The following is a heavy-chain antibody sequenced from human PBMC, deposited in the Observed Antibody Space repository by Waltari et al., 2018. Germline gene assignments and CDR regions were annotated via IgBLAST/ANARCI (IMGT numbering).Heavy chain of an antibody. J-gene: IGHJ4*02. CDR1: GFTFSSYA. D-gene: IGHD5-18*01. CDR3: ATSHRRIQLWTPVSSYFDY. CDR2: ISGSGGSK. Sequence: EVQLVESGGGLVQPGGSLRLSCAASGFTFSSYAMSWVRQAPGKGLEWVSAISGSGGSKYYADSVKGRFTISRDNSKNTLYLQMNSLRAEDTAVYYCATSHRRIQLWTPVSSYFDYWGQGTLVTVSS. V-gene: IGHV3-23*04.